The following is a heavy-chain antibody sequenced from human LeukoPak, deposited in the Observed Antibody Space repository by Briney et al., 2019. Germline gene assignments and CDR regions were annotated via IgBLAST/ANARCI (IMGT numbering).Heavy chain of an antibody. CDR3: ARDTSVGAAYFDV. D-gene: IGHD2-15*01. J-gene: IGHJ4*02. Sequence: GGSLRLSCAASGFTFSEYAMDWVRQAPGKGLEWVAYIRYDGSDKYYADSVKGRFTISRDNSKNTLSLQMTTLRPDDTAIYYCARDTSVGAAYFDVWGQGALVAVSS. CDR2: IRYDGSDK. CDR1: GFTFSEYA. V-gene: IGHV3-30*04.